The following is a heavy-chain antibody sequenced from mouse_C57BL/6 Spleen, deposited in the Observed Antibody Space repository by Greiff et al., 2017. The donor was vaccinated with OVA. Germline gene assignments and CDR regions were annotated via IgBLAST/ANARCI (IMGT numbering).Heavy chain of an antibody. D-gene: IGHD1-1*01. CDR2: IYPGSGNT. CDR1: GYTFTDYY. V-gene: IGHV1-76*01. J-gene: IGHJ3*01. Sequence: QVQLQQSGAELVRPGASVKLSCKASGYTFTDYYINWVKQRPGQGLEWIARIYPGSGNTYYNEKFKGKATLTAEKSSSTDYMQLSSLTSEDSAVYFWANTTVVAPSFAYWGQGTLVTVSA. CDR3: ANTTVVAPSFAY.